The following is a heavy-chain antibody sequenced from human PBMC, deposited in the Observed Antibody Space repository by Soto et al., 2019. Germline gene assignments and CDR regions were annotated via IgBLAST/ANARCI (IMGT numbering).Heavy chain of an antibody. CDR2: ISGHNGNT. V-gene: IGHV1-18*01. CDR3: ARVGDIVVVGPWFDP. Sequence: ASVKVSCKASGYSFIDYGISWVRQAPGQGLEWMGSISGHNGNTNYAQKFRERVTMTIDTSTTTAQMELRSLSSDDTAVYYCARVGDIVVVGPWFDPWGQGTLVTVS. J-gene: IGHJ5*02. CDR1: GYSFIDYG. D-gene: IGHD2-2*01.